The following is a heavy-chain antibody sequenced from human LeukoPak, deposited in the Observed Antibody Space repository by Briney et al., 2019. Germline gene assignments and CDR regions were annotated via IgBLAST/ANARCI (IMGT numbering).Heavy chain of an antibody. D-gene: IGHD4-17*01. Sequence: SETLSLTCTVSGGSISSSSYYWGWIRQPPGKGLEWIGSIYYSGSTYYNPSLKSRVTISVDTSKNQFSLKLSSVTAADTAVYYCAREGRATVTTTSWGQGTLVTVSS. CDR2: IYYSGST. CDR1: GGSISSSSYY. J-gene: IGHJ4*02. V-gene: IGHV4-39*07. CDR3: AREGRATVTTTS.